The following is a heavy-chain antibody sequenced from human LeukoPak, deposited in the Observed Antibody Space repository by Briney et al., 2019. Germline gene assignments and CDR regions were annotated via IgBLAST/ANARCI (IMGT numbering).Heavy chain of an antibody. CDR1: GFTFSSYG. Sequence: GRSLRLSCAASGFTFSSYGMHWVRQAPGKGLEWVALIWYDGSNKYYADSVKGRFTISRDNSKNTLYLQMNSLRAEDTAVYYCARDVDRNFDYWGQGTLVTVSS. V-gene: IGHV3-33*01. CDR2: IWYDGSNK. J-gene: IGHJ4*02. D-gene: IGHD3-22*01. CDR3: ARDVDRNFDY.